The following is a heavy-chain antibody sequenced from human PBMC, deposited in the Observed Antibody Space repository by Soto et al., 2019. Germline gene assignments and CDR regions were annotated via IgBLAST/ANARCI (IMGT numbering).Heavy chain of an antibody. CDR2: ISHDGGDI. CDR3: ARDPRNCASTTCTPHSRKSWFVP. J-gene: IGHJ5*02. D-gene: IGHD2-2*01. V-gene: IGHV3-30*03. CDR1: GFTFSDYG. Sequence: QVQLVESGGGVVQPGTSLRLSCAPSGFTFSDYGIHWVRQSPGKGLEWVVVISHDGGDIFYADSVKGRCTFSRDNSKNRLYLQMNIQKPEDKAVYYCARDPRNCASTTCTPHSRKSWFVPLGQGTLVVFSS.